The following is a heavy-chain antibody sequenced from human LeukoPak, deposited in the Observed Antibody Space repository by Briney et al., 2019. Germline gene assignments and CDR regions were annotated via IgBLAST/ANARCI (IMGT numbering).Heavy chain of an antibody. Sequence: ASVKVSCKASGYTFTSYGISWVRQAPGQGLEWMGWISAYNGNTNYAQKFQGRVTMTTDTSTSTAYMELRSLRSDDTAVYYCAKDNEVAGFFDYWGQGTLVTVSS. J-gene: IGHJ4*02. D-gene: IGHD6-19*01. V-gene: IGHV1-18*01. CDR2: ISAYNGNT. CDR1: GYTFTSYG. CDR3: AKDNEVAGFFDY.